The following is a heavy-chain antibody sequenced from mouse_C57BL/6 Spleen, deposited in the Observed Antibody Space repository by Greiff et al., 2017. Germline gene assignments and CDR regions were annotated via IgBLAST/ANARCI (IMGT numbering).Heavy chain of an antibody. Sequence: DVKLVESGGGLVKPGGSLKLSCAASGFTFSSYTMSWVRQTPEKRLEWVATISGGGGNTYYPDRVKGRFTISRDNAKNTLYLQMSSLRSEDTALYYCARDYYGSSGMDYWGQGTSVTVSS. CDR3: ARDYYGSSGMDY. D-gene: IGHD1-1*01. V-gene: IGHV5-9*01. CDR2: ISGGGGNT. CDR1: GFTFSSYT. J-gene: IGHJ4*01.